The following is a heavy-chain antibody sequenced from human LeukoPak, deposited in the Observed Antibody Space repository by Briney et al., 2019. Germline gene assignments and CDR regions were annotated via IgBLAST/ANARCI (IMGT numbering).Heavy chain of an antibody. CDR3: ARKAYYGSGNNWFDP. Sequence: SVKVSCKASGGTFSSYAISWVRQAPGQGLEWMGGIIPIFGTANYAQKFQGRVTITADESTSTAYMELSRLRSDDTAVYYCARKAYYGSGNNWFDPWGQGTLVTVSS. V-gene: IGHV1-69*13. CDR2: IIPIFGTA. J-gene: IGHJ5*02. D-gene: IGHD3-10*01. CDR1: GGTFSSYA.